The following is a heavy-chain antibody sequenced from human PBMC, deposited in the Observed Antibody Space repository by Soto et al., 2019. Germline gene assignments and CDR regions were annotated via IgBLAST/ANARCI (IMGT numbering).Heavy chain of an antibody. Sequence: ASVKVSCKASGYTFTSYGISWVRHAPGQGLEWMGRISAYNGNTNYAQKLQGRATMTTDTSTSTAYMELRSLRSDETAVYYCAREGPALAYCGGDCYSWYYDYGMDVWGQGITVTVSS. CDR2: ISAYNGNT. CDR3: AREGPALAYCGGDCYSWYYDYGMDV. V-gene: IGHV1-18*04. J-gene: IGHJ6*02. D-gene: IGHD2-21*02. CDR1: GYTFTSYG.